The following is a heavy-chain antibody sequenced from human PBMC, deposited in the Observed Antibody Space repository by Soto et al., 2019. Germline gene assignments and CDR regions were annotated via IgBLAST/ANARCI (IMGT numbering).Heavy chain of an antibody. Sequence: SETPSLPCAVYGGTMSSRGNYYRSWIRQPPGKGLEWIGEMCHSGGTHFNPSLKSRVTISVDTSKNEFSLKLSSVTAADTAVYYCARSSGTIFVVVIIREFDYWGQGTLVTVSS. CDR2: MCHSGGT. J-gene: IGHJ4*02. V-gene: IGHV4-61*01. CDR1: GGTMSSRGNYY. CDR3: ARSSGTIFVVVIIREFDY. D-gene: IGHD3-3*01.